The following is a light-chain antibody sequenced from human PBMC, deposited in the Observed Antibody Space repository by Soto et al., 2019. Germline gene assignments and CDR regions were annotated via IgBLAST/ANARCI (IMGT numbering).Light chain of an antibody. CDR1: QSVSSSY. J-gene: IGKJ5*01. Sequence: ESVMTQSPSTVSVSPGERATLYCRASQSVSSSYLAWYQQKPGQAPRLLIYGASSRATGIPDRFSGTGSETDFTLTISRLEPEDFAVYYCQQYDNSPITFGQGTRLEIK. CDR3: QQYDNSPIT. V-gene: IGKV3-20*01. CDR2: GAS.